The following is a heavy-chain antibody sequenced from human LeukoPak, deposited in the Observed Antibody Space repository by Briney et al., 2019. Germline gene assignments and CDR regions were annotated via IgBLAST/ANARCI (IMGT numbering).Heavy chain of an antibody. CDR2: INHSGST. D-gene: IGHD4-11*01. J-gene: IGHJ4*02. Sequence: SETLSLTCAVYGESFSGYFWSWIRQSPGKGLEWIGEINHSGSTNYNPSLKSRVTISVDASKNQFSLKLSSVTAADTAVYYCARYDYKMKRGTFDYWGQGTLVTVSS. V-gene: IGHV4-34*01. CDR3: ARYDYKMKRGTFDY. CDR1: GESFSGYF.